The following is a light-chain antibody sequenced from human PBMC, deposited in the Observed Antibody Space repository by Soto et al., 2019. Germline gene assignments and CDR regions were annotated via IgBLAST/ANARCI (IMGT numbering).Light chain of an antibody. J-gene: IGLJ1*01. CDR2: DVS. Sequence: QSVLTQPASVSGSPGQSITISCTGTSSDVGGYNYVSWYQQHSGKAPKLMIYDVSNRPSGVSNRFSGSKSGNTASLTISGLQAEDEADYYCGSYASSRTLYVFGTGTKLTVL. CDR1: SSDVGGYNY. CDR3: GSYASSRTLYV. V-gene: IGLV2-14*01.